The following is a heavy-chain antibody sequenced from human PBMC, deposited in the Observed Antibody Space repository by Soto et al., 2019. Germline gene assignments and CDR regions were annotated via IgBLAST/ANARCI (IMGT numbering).Heavy chain of an antibody. CDR2: INSDGSST. V-gene: IGHV3-74*01. Sequence: EVQLVESGGGLVQPGGSLRLSCAASGFIFGNSWMHWVRQAPGKGLVWVSRINSDGSSTDYADSVKGRLTISRDNDKNTLYLQMNSLRAEDTALYYCARDWSGPGNSAYYYYNMDVWGKGTTVTVSS. CDR3: ARDWSGPGNSAYYYYNMDV. J-gene: IGHJ6*03. CDR1: GFIFGNSW. D-gene: IGHD3-3*01.